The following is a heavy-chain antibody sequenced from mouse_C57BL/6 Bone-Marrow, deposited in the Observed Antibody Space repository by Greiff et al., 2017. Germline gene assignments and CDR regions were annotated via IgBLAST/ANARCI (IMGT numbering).Heavy chain of an antibody. V-gene: IGHV1-69*01. CDR3: ARLCITTVEDGDFDV. CDR2: IDPSASYT. D-gene: IGHD1-1*01. CDR1: GYTFTSYG. Sequence: QVQLQQPGAELVMPGASVKLSCKASGYTFTSYGMPWLKQRPGQGLEWIGEIDPSASYTNSNQKLKGKSTLTVAKPSSTASMQLSSQPLADSAAYYCARLCITTVEDGDFDVWGTGTTVTVSS. J-gene: IGHJ1*03.